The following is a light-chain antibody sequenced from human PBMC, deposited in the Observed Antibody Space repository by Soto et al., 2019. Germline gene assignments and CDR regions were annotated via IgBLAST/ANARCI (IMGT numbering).Light chain of an antibody. Sequence: VLTQSPDTLCLSPGERASVSCRASLSLSGSPVAWYQQKPGQTPRLLIYGVSNRATGIQDRFSGSGSGTDFTLTVSRLEPEDFAVYYCQQYADAPATFGQGTRLEMK. CDR3: QQYADAPAT. J-gene: IGKJ5*01. CDR1: LSLSGSP. CDR2: GVS. V-gene: IGKV3-20*01.